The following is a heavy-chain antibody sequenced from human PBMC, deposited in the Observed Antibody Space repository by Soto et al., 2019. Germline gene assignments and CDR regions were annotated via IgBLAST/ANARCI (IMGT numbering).Heavy chain of an antibody. CDR1: GESFSGHF. Sequence: QVQLHQWGTGLLKPSETLSLTCSVSGESFSGHFWTWIRQPPGKGLEGMGEIDSSGATHYNASVKSRVSMSVDTTKKQVSLKVTSVTAADTAVYYFARGGITPSMFFFDYWGQGTLVIVSS. J-gene: IGHJ4*02. CDR2: IDSSGAT. D-gene: IGHD3-10*02. V-gene: IGHV4-34*01. CDR3: ARGGITPSMFFFDY.